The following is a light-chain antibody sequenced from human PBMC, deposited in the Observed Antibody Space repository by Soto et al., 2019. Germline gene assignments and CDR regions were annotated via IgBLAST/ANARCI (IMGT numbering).Light chain of an antibody. CDR2: SNY. CDR1: SSNIGSKT. V-gene: IGLV1-44*01. J-gene: IGLJ1*01. CDR3: AAWDASLNGYV. Sequence: QAVVTQPPSASGTPGQRVTISCSGSSSNIGSKTVNWYQQLPGTAPKLLIYSNYQRPSGVPDRFSGSKSGTSASLAISGLQSEDEAHYYCAAWDASLNGYVFGTGTKVTVL.